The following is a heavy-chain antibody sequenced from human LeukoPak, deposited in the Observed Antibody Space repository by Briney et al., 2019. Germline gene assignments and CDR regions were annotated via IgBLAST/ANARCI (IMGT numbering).Heavy chain of an antibody. CDR2: INPNGGST. CDR1: GYTFTSNW. CDR3: AGDHSVVVAGSTVWWLDP. D-gene: IGHD2-15*01. Sequence: ASVKVSCKASGYTFTSNWMHWVRQAPGQGLEWMGIINPNGGSTNYAPKFQGRVTMTRDTSTSTVYMELSSLGSDDTAVYYCAGDHSVVVAGSTVWWLDPWGQGTLVTVSS. V-gene: IGHV1-46*01. J-gene: IGHJ5*02.